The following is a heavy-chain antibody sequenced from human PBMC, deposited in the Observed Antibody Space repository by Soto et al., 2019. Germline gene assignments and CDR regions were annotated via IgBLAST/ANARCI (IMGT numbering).Heavy chain of an antibody. CDR2: IYYSGST. CDR3: ARRYSRSFDY. D-gene: IGHD6-13*01. Sequence: PSDTLSLTCTVSGGSISSYYWSWIRQPPGKGLEWIGYIYYSGSTNYNPSLKSRVTISVDTSKNQFSLKLSSVTAADTAVYYCARRYSRSFDYWGQGTLVTVSS. CDR1: GGSISSYY. V-gene: IGHV4-59*01. J-gene: IGHJ4*02.